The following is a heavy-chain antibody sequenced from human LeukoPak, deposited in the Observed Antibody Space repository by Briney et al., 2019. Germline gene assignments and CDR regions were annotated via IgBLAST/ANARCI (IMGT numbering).Heavy chain of an antibody. J-gene: IGHJ2*01. V-gene: IGHV3-30*18. CDR2: ISYDGSNK. Sequence: GRSLRLSCAASGFTFSSYGMHWVRQAPGKGLDWVALISYDGSNKYYADSVKGRFTVSRDNSKNTLYLQMNSLRAEDTAVYYCAKDVAGGITHWFFDLGGRGTLVTVSS. CDR1: GFTFSSYG. D-gene: IGHD6-13*01. CDR3: AKDVAGGITHWFFDL.